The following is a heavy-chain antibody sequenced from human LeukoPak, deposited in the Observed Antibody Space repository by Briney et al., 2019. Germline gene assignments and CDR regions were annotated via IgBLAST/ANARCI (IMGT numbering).Heavy chain of an antibody. D-gene: IGHD1-26*01. Sequence: PSETLSLTCAVYGGSFSGYYWSWIRQPPGKGLEWIGEINHSGSTNYNPSLKSRVTISVDTSKNQFSLKLSSVTAADTAVYYCARENRVLVGASPFDYWGQGTLVTVSS. J-gene: IGHJ4*02. CDR2: INHSGST. V-gene: IGHV4-34*01. CDR3: ARENRVLVGASPFDY. CDR1: GGSFSGYY.